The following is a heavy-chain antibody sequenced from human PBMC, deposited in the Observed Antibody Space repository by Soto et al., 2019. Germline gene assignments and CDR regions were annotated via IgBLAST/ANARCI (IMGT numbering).Heavy chain of an antibody. D-gene: IGHD3-22*01. J-gene: IGHJ6*02. V-gene: IGHV3-23*01. Sequence: PGGSLRLSCAASGFTFSSYAMSWVRQAPGKGLEWVSAISGSGGSTYYADSVKGRFTISRDNSKNTLYLQMNSLRAEDTAVYYCAKGEVQRLLREYYGMDVWGQGTKVTVSS. CDR1: GFTFSSYA. CDR3: AKGEVQRLLREYYGMDV. CDR2: ISGSGGST.